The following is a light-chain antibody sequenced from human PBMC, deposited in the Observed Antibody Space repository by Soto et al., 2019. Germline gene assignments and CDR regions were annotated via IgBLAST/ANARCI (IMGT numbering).Light chain of an antibody. Sequence: SALTQPASVSGSPGQSITISCTGTSSDVGSYNLVSWYQQHPGKAPKLMIYEGSKRPSGVSSRFSGSKSGNAASLTISGLQAEDEADYYCCSYAGSNYVFGTGTKVTVL. CDR2: EGS. CDR1: SSDVGSYNL. CDR3: CSYAGSNYV. J-gene: IGLJ1*01. V-gene: IGLV2-23*01.